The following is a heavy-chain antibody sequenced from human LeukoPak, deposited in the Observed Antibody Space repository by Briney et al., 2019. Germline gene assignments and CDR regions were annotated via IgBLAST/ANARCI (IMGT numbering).Heavy chain of an antibody. CDR1: GGSISSYY. J-gene: IGHJ4*02. CDR2: IYYTGNT. Sequence: PSETLSLTCTVSGGSISSYYWSWIRQPPGKGLEWIGYIYYTGNTNYNPSLASRVNISVDTSKNQFSLNLRSVTAADTAVYYCARWGSIAVARFDYWSQGTLVTVSS. CDR3: ARWGSIAVARFDY. V-gene: IGHV4-59*01. D-gene: IGHD6-6*01.